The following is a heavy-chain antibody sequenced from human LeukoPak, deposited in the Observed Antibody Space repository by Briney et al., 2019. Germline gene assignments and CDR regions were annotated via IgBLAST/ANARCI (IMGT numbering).Heavy chain of an antibody. D-gene: IGHD5-24*01. CDR2: INPNSGGT. CDR1: GYTFTGYY. CDR3: TRTLYSVGDGYNFGFDY. V-gene: IGHV1-2*02. J-gene: IGHJ4*02. Sequence: ASVKVSCKASGYTFTGYYMHWVRQAPGQGLEWMGWINPNSGGTNYAQKFQGRVTMTRDTSTSTVYLDLSSLRSEDTAVYYCTRTLYSVGDGYNFGFDYWGQGALVTVSS.